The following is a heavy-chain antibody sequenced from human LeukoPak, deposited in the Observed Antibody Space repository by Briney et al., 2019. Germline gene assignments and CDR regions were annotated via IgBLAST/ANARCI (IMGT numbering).Heavy chain of an antibody. J-gene: IGHJ5*02. CDR1: GGTFSSYA. CDR3: ARDRGVDTAMVGGSGGNWFDP. Sequence: EASVKVSCKASGGTFSSYAITWVRQAPGQGLDWMGRIIPIFGIANYAQKFQGRVTITADKSTSTSYMELSSMRSEDTDVYYCARDRGVDTAMVGGSGGNWFDPWGQGTLVTVSS. CDR2: IIPIFGIA. D-gene: IGHD5-18*01. V-gene: IGHV1-69*04.